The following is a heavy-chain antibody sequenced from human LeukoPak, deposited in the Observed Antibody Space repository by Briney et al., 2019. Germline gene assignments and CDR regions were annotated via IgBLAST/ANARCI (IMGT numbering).Heavy chain of an antibody. CDR1: GFTFGSYW. D-gene: IGHD2-8*01. CDR3: ARDIGQGVLAP. J-gene: IGHJ5*02. CDR2: IKPDGSEK. V-gene: IGHV3-7*01. Sequence: PGGSLRLSCAASGFTFGSYWMIWVRQAPGKGLEWVANIKPDGSEKYYVDSVKGRFTISRDNAKNSLYMGIISLRAEDTAVYYCARDIGQGVLAPWGQGTLVTVSS.